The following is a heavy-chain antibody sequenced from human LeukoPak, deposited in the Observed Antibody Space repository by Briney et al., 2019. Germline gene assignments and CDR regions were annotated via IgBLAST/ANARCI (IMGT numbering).Heavy chain of an antibody. Sequence: GGSLRLSCAASGFTLSSYNMNWVRQAPGKGLEWVSSISSSSRYIYYADSVKGRFTISRDNAKNSLYLQMNSLRAEDTAVYYCARAHITIFGVVTYPFDYWGQGTLVTVSS. V-gene: IGHV3-21*01. CDR1: GFTLSSYN. D-gene: IGHD3-3*01. CDR3: ARAHITIFGVVTYPFDY. CDR2: ISSSSRYI. J-gene: IGHJ4*02.